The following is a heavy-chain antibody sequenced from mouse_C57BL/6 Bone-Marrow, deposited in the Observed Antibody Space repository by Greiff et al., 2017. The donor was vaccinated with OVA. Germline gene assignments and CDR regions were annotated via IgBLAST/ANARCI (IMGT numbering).Heavy chain of an antibody. V-gene: IGHV3-8*01. CDR2: ISYSGST. CDR1: GYSITSDY. J-gene: IGHJ1*03. D-gene: IGHD1-1*01. Sequence: EVQLQESGPGLAKPSQTLSLTCSVTGYSITSDYWNWIRKFPGNKLEYMGYISYSGSTYYNPSLKSRISITRDTSMNQYYLQLNSVTTEDTATYYWARWIYGSSYGWYFDVWGTGTTVTVSS. CDR3: ARWIYGSSYGWYFDV.